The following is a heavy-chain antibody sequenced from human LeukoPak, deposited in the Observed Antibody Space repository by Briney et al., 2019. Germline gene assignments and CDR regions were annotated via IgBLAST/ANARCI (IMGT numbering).Heavy chain of an antibody. Sequence: PSETLSLTCTVSGYSITSGYYWAWIRQSSEKGLEWIGTIYHSGSTYNNPSLKSRVTISVDTSENRFSLSLTSATATDTAAYYCARVLRGAFDSWGQGTLVTVSS. CDR1: GYSITSGYY. CDR3: ARVLRGAFDS. J-gene: IGHJ4*02. D-gene: IGHD3-10*01. V-gene: IGHV4-38-2*02. CDR2: IYHSGST.